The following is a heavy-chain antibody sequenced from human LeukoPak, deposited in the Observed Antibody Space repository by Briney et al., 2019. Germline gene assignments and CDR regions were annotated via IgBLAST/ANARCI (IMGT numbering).Heavy chain of an antibody. D-gene: IGHD4-17*01. Sequence: GGSLRLSCAASGFTFSSHWMHWVRQTPGKGLVWVSRINSGGISTNYADPVEGRFTISRDNAKNTLYLQMNSLRAEDTAVYYCARETYGDYAIDYWGQGTLVTVSS. V-gene: IGHV3-74*01. CDR1: GFTFSSHW. CDR2: INSGGIST. CDR3: ARETYGDYAIDY. J-gene: IGHJ4*02.